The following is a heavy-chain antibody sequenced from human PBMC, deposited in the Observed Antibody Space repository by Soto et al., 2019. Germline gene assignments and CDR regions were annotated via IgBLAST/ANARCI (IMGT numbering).Heavy chain of an antibody. D-gene: IGHD1-1*01. CDR2: IYYSGST. CDR3: ATTNWRGDYTALDF. V-gene: IGHV4-39*01. CDR1: GGSISSSSYY. J-gene: IGHJ4*02. Sequence: SETLSLTCTVSGGSISSSSYYWGWIRQPPGKGLEWIGSIYYSGSTYYNPSLKSRVTISVDTSKNQFSLKLSSVTAADTARYFCATTNWRGDYTALDFWGQGAPVTVSS.